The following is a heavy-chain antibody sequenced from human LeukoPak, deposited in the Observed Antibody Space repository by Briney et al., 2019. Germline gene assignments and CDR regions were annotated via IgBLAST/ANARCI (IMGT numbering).Heavy chain of an antibody. V-gene: IGHV4-59*08. J-gene: IGHJ4*02. CDR1: GGSISSYY. D-gene: IGHD1-26*01. CDR3: ARQSWNGTYYY. Sequence: PSDTLSLTCTVSGGSISSYYWSWIRHPPGKGLEWIGHIYYSGTNYNPSLKSRITMSVDTSKNQFSLKLNSVTGADTVVYYCARQSWNGTYYYWGQGTLVTVSS. CDR2: IYYSGT.